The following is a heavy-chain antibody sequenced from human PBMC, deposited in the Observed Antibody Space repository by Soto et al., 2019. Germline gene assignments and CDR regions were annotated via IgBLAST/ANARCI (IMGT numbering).Heavy chain of an antibody. J-gene: IGHJ6*03. V-gene: IGHV3-23*01. Sequence: GGSLRLSCAASGFTFSSYAMSWVRQAPGKGLEWVSAISGSGGSTYYADSVKGRFTISRDNSKNTLYLQMNSLRAEDTAVYYCAKDELWFGDHYYMDVWGKGTTVTVSS. CDR2: ISGSGGST. D-gene: IGHD3-10*01. CDR1: GFTFSSYA. CDR3: AKDELWFGDHYYMDV.